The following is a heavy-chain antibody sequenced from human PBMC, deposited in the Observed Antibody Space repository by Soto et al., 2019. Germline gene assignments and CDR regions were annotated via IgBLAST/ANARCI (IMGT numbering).Heavy chain of an antibody. Sequence: QVQLVQSGAEVKKPGSSVKVSCRGSGDAFSRYPVSWVRQAPGQGLEWMGLIVPIIGRTDYALRFQGRVSLTADRSTNTVYMELTGLTSGDTAVYYCASPESSTIKWGQGTRVTVSS. D-gene: IGHD1-1*01. CDR3: ASPESSTIK. V-gene: IGHV1-69*02. CDR1: GDAFSRYP. CDR2: IVPIIGRT. J-gene: IGHJ4*02.